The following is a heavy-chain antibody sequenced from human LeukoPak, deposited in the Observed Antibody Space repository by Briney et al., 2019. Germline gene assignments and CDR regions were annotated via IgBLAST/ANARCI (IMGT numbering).Heavy chain of an antibody. CDR2: ISSSSSTI. Sequence: GGSLRLSCAVSGFPFSIYIMKWLPPAPGEGLEWVSYISSSSSTIYYADSVKGRFTTSRDNAKNSLYLQINSLRDEDTAVYYCARDYSNYDYWGQGTLVTVSS. V-gene: IGHV3-48*02. D-gene: IGHD4-11*01. J-gene: IGHJ4*02. CDR3: ARDYSNYDY. CDR1: GFPFSIYI.